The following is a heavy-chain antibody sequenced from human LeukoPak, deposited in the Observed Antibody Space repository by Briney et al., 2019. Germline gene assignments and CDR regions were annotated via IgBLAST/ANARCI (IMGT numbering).Heavy chain of an antibody. V-gene: IGHV3-33*01. J-gene: IGHJ4*02. Sequence: GGSLRLSCAASGFTFSSYGMHWVRQAPGKGLEWVAVIWDDGSNKYYADSVKGRFTISRDNSKNTLYLQMNSLRAEDTAVYYCARDQLSCGYGPLFWWGQGTLVTVSS. D-gene: IGHD6-25*01. CDR3: ARDQLSCGYGPLFW. CDR2: IWDDGSNK. CDR1: GFTFSSYG.